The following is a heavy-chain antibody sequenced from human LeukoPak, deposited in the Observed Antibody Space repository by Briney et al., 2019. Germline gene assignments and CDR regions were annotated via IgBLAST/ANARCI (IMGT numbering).Heavy chain of an antibody. CDR1: GYTFTGYY. CDR3: ARGQGYSGSYYYFDY. J-gene: IGHJ4*02. V-gene: IGHV1-2*02. Sequence: GASVKVSCKASGYTFTGYYMHWVRQAPGHRLEWMGWINPNSGGTNYAQKFQGRVTMTRDTSISTAYMELSRLRSDDTAVYYCARGQGYSGSYYYFDYWGQGTLVTVSS. D-gene: IGHD1-26*01. CDR2: INPNSGGT.